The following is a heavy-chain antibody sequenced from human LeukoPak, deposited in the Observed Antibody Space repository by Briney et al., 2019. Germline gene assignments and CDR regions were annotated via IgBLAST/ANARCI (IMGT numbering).Heavy chain of an antibody. J-gene: IGHJ3*02. CDR1: GASITSYY. Sequence: SETLSLTCTVSGASITSYYWSWIRQSPGKGLEWIGEINHSGNTKYNPSLKSRVTISVDTSKNQFSLNLSSVTAADTALYYCTFRGGWNAFDTWGQGTMVTVSS. V-gene: IGHV4-34*01. CDR3: TFRGGWNAFDT. D-gene: IGHD3-10*01. CDR2: INHSGNT.